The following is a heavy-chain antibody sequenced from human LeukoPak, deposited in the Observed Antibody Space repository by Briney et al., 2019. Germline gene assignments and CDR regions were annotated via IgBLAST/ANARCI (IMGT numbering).Heavy chain of an antibody. J-gene: IGHJ6*02. CDR2: ISRSDGTT. V-gene: IGHV3-48*03. D-gene: IGHD4-17*01. CDR3: ARVRADYYYGIRMDV. Sequence: PAGSLRLSCAAPGFTFSSYEMNWVRQAPGKGLEWVSYISRSDGTTNYADSVKGGFTVSRDNAKNSLYLQINSLRAEDTAVYYCARVRADYYYGIRMDVWGQGTTVTVSS. CDR1: GFTFSSYE.